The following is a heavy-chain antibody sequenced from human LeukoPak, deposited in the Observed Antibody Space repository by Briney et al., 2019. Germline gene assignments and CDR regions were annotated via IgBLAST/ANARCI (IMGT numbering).Heavy chain of an antibody. CDR2: INPSGGST. V-gene: IGHV1-46*01. CDR3: ASKVVGTTYFDY. J-gene: IGHJ4*02. Sequence: ASVKVSCKASGYTFTSYYMHWVRQAPGQGLEWMGIINPSGGSTSYAQKFQGRVTMTRDTSTSTVYMELSSLRSEDTAVYYCASKVVGTTYFDYWGQGTLVTVSS. D-gene: IGHD1-26*01. CDR1: GYTFTSYY.